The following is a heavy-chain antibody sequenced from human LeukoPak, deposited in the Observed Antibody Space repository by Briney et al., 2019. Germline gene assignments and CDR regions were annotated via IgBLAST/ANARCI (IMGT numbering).Heavy chain of an antibody. CDR2: IYTSGST. V-gene: IGHV4-61*02. CDR3: ARSLGVTITQYGMDV. Sequence: SETLSLTCTVSGGSISSGSYYWRWIRQPAGKGLEWIERIYTSGSTNYNPSLKSRVTISVDTSKNLFSLKLSSVTAADTAVYYCARSLGVTITQYGMDVWGQGTTVTVSS. CDR1: GGSISSGSYY. D-gene: IGHD5-12*01. J-gene: IGHJ6*02.